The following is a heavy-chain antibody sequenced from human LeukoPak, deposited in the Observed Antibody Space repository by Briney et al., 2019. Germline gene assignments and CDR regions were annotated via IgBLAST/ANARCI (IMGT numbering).Heavy chain of an antibody. CDR3: AKEGTVVVAATSVFDY. Sequence: PGGSLRLSCAASGFTFDDYAMHWVRQAPGKGLEWVSAISGSGGSTYYADSVKGRFTISRDNSKNTLYLQMNSLRAEDTAVYYCAKEGTVVVAATSVFDYWGQGTLVTVSS. CDR1: GFTFDDYA. J-gene: IGHJ4*02. CDR2: ISGSGGST. D-gene: IGHD2-15*01. V-gene: IGHV3-23*01.